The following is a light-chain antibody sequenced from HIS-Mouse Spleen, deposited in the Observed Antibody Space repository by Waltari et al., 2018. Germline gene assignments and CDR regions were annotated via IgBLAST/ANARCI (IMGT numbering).Light chain of an antibody. Sequence: QSALTQPPSASGSPGQSVTISCTGTSSDGGGYHYVSWYQQHPGKAPKLMIYAVSKRPSGVPDRFSGSKSGNTASLTVSGLQAEDEADYYCSSYAGSNNWVFGGGTKLTVL. CDR3: SSYAGSNNWV. V-gene: IGLV2-8*01. CDR1: SSDGGGYHY. CDR2: AVS. J-gene: IGLJ3*02.